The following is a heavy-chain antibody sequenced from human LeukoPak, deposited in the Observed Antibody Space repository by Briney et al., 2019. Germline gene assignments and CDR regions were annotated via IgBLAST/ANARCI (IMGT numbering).Heavy chain of an antibody. J-gene: IGHJ1*01. V-gene: IGHV3-30*02. CDR2: IRFDGNTE. CDR1: GFTFRTYG. Sequence: PGRSLRLSCVASGFTFRTYGMHWVRQAPGKGLEWVAFIRFDGNTEKYADSVEGRFTVSRDNAKNTLYLQMDTLRPEDTALYYCANGGGYFLHWGQGTLVTVAS. D-gene: IGHD3-16*01. CDR3: ANGGGYFLH.